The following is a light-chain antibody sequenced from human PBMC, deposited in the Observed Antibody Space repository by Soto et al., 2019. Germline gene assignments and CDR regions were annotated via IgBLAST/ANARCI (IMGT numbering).Light chain of an antibody. V-gene: IGKV3-15*01. CDR2: GAS. J-gene: IGKJ4*01. Sequence: EVVLTQTPGTLSLSAGESATLSCRASQSVRSNLAWYQQKPGQAPRLLIYGASIRATGIPARFSGSGSWTEFTLTISSLQSEDFAVYYCRQYGRSLGFAFGGGTKVDI. CDR3: RQYGRSLGFA. CDR1: QSVRSN.